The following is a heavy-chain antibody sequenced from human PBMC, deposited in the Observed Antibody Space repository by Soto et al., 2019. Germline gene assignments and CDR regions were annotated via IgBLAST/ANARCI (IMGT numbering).Heavy chain of an antibody. Sequence: GGSLRLSCAASGFTFSNYWMYWVRQAPGKGLVWVSRIDSDGSDTIYADSVKGRFTISRDNSKNTLYLQMNSLRAEDTAVYYCAREVGEDYYDSSGFLDYWRQGTLVTVSS. D-gene: IGHD3-22*01. CDR3: AREVGEDYYDSSGFLDY. J-gene: IGHJ4*02. V-gene: IGHV3-74*01. CDR1: GFTFSNYW. CDR2: IDSDGSDT.